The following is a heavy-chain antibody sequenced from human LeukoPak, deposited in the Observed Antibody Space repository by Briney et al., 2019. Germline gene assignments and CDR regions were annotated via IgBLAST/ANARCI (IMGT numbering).Heavy chain of an antibody. Sequence: GGSLRLSCAVSGFLVSNNYMSWVRQAPGKGLEWVSVMYNTGSTNYADSVKGRFTISRDNSENTLYLQMNSLRAEDTAVYYCVKDKYQLLRYGMDVWGQGTTVTVSS. J-gene: IGHJ6*02. V-gene: IGHV3-53*01. CDR1: GFLVSNNY. CDR2: MYNTGST. D-gene: IGHD2-2*01. CDR3: VKDKYQLLRYGMDV.